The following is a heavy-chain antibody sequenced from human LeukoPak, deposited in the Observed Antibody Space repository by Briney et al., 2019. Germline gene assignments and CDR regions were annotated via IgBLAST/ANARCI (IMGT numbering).Heavy chain of an antibody. D-gene: IGHD3-3*01. J-gene: IGHJ5*02. CDR3: ARALPATYYDFWSGRNWFDP. V-gene: IGHV4-59*08. Sequence: SETLSLTCTVSGGSISGYYWSWIRQPPGKGLEWIGYSYYSGTTNYNPSLKSRVTISVDTSKNQFSLKLSSVTAADTAVYFCARALPATYYDFWSGRNWFDPWGQGTLVTVSS. CDR2: SYYSGTT. CDR1: GGSISGYY.